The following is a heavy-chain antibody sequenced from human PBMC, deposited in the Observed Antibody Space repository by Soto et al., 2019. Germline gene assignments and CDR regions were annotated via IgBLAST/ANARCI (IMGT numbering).Heavy chain of an antibody. J-gene: IGHJ1*01. CDR3: AKDLSRGSSWEYFQH. V-gene: IGHV3-23*01. CDR2: ISGSGGST. D-gene: IGHD6-6*01. Sequence: GGSLRLSCAASGFTLSTYDMHWVRQAPGKGLEWVSAISGSGGSTYYADSVKGRFTISRDNSKNTLYLQMNSLRAEDTAVYYCAKDLSRGSSWEYFQHWGQGTLVTVSS. CDR1: GFTLSTYD.